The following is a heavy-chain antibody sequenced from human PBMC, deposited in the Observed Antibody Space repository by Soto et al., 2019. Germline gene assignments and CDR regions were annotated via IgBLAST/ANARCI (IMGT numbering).Heavy chain of an antibody. CDR3: ATSYGGGSGYYFDH. CDR1: GFTFSSYA. V-gene: IGHV3-23*01. J-gene: IGHJ4*02. CDR2: ISGSGAAT. Sequence: EVQVLESGGGLVQPGGSLRLSCAASGFTFSSYAMSWVRQAPGKGLEWVSSISGSGAATSYADSMKGRFTISRDNSKNMVYLQMNSLRAEDTAAYYCATSYGGGSGYYFDHWGQGSLVTVSS. D-gene: IGHD5-18*01.